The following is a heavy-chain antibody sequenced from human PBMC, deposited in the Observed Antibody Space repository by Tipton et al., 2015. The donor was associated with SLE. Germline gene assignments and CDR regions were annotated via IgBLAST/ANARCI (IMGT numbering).Heavy chain of an antibody. J-gene: IGHJ4*02. V-gene: IGHV3-21*03. D-gene: IGHD4-23*01. CDR3: AREGGNSGAFDY. Sequence: SLRLSCAASGFTVSSNYMSWVRQAPGKGLEWVSSISSSSSYIYYADSVKGRFTISRDNAKNSLYLQLNSLRAEDTAVYYCAREGGNSGAFDYWGQGALVTVSS. CDR1: GFTVSSNY. CDR2: ISSSSSYI.